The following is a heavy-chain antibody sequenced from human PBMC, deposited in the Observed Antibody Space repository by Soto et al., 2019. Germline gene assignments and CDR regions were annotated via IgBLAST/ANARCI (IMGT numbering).Heavy chain of an antibody. V-gene: IGHV4-28*01. Sequence: QVQLQESGPGLVKPSDTLSLTCAVSGYSISSSNWWGWIRQPPGKGLEWIGYIYYSGSTYYNPSLKSRVTMSVDTSKNQFSLKLSSVTAVDTAVYYCARMAHVQWLVPTYWYFDLWGRGTLVTVSS. CDR3: ARMAHVQWLVPTYWYFDL. CDR1: GYSISSSNW. CDR2: IYYSGST. D-gene: IGHD6-19*01. J-gene: IGHJ2*01.